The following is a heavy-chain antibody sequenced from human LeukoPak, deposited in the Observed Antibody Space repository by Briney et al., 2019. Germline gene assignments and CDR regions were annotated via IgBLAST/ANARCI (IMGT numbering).Heavy chain of an antibody. CDR3: ARHGQNDGYPLDY. V-gene: IGHV4-59*08. CDR1: GGSSSCFY. J-gene: IGHJ4*02. D-gene: IGHD5-24*01. CDR2: IHYSGTN. Sequence: SVTLSLTCSVSGGSSSCFYWRWIRHPPGMGLQGLAYIHYSGTNNYNPPLKSRLTISVATSKNQLSLKLNSVTDADTAVYYCARHGQNDGYPLDYWGQGTLVSVSS.